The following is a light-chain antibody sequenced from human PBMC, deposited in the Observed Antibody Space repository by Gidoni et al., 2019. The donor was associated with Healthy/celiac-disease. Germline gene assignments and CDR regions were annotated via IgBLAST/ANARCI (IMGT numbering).Light chain of an antibody. CDR2: DAS. CDR3: QQRSNWPPELT. V-gene: IGKV3-11*01. Sequence: EIVLTQSPATLSLSPGERANLSCRASQSVSSYLAWYQQKPGQAPRLLIYDASNRTTDIPARFSGSGSGTDFALTISSLEPEDFAVYYCQQRSNWPPELTFGGXTKVEIK. CDR1: QSVSSY. J-gene: IGKJ4*01.